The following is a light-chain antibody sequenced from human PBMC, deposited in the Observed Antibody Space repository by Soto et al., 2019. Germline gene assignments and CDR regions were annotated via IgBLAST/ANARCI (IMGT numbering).Light chain of an antibody. CDR1: QYVSDN. V-gene: IGKV3-15*01. Sequence: ETVMTQSPATLSVSLGEGATLSCRASQYVSDNLAWYQQKPGQAPRLLLYGASTRATGIPARFSGSGSGTEFTLTISSLQSEDFAVYCCQQYNNWPRTFGQGTKVDIK. CDR2: GAS. J-gene: IGKJ1*01. CDR3: QQYNNWPRT.